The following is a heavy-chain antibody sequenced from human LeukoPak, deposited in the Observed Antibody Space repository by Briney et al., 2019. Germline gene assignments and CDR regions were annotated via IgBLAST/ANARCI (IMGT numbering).Heavy chain of an antibody. V-gene: IGHV3-30*12. Sequence: GGSLRLSCAASGLSFIIYGMHWVRQAPGKGLESVAFIQYDGSKAVYADSVKGRFTISRDNAKNSLYLQMNSLRAEDTAVYYCGRYGLGYYYMDVWGKGTTVTVSS. J-gene: IGHJ6*03. CDR3: GRYGLGYYYMDV. D-gene: IGHD6-19*01. CDR1: GLSFIIYG. CDR2: IQYDGSKA.